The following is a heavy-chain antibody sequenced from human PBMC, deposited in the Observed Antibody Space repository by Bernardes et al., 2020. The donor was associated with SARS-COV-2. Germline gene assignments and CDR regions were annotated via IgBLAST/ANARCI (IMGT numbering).Heavy chain of an antibody. Sequence: SETLSLTCAVYGGSFSGYYWSWIRQPPGKGLEWIGEINHSGSTNYNPSLKSRVTISVDTSKNQFSLKLSSVTAADTAVYYCARGGSGYYDFWSGYYGNDYWGQGTLVTVSS. J-gene: IGHJ4*02. CDR3: ARGGSGYYDFWSGYYGNDY. CDR2: INHSGST. V-gene: IGHV4-34*01. D-gene: IGHD3-3*01. CDR1: GGSFSGYY.